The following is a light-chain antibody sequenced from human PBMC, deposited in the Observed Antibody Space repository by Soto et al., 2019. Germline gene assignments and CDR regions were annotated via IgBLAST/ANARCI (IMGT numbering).Light chain of an antibody. CDR3: QQRSNWPLS. Sequence: EIVLTQSPATLSLSPGERATLSCRASQSVSSLLAWYQQKSGQPPRLLISDASNRATGVPARFSGSGSGTDFTLIISSLEPEDSAVYYCQQRSNWPLSFGGGTKVDIK. V-gene: IGKV3-11*01. CDR2: DAS. CDR1: QSVSSL. J-gene: IGKJ4*01.